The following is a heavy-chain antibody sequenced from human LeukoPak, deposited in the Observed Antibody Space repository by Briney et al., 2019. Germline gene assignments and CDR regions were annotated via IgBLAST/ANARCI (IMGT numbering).Heavy chain of an antibody. V-gene: IGHV3-66*01. D-gene: IGHD6-6*01. CDR3: ARDHSRDYYYYGMDV. J-gene: IGHJ6*02. Sequence: GGSLRLSCAASGFTVSSNYMSWVRQAPGKGLEWVSVIYSGGSTYYADSVKGRFTISRDNSKNTLYLQMNSLRAEDTAVYYCARDHSRDYYYYGMDVWGQGTTVTVSS. CDR1: GFTVSSNY. CDR2: IYSGGST.